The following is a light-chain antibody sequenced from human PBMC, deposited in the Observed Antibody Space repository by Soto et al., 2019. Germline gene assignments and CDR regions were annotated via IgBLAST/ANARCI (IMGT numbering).Light chain of an antibody. CDR1: QSISSW. J-gene: IGKJ1*01. CDR3: QQYNSYSLT. V-gene: IGKV1-5*01. Sequence: GDRVTITCRAIQSISSWLAWYQQKPGKAPKLLIYDASSLESGVPSRFSGSGSGTEFTLTISSLQPDHFATYYCQQYNSYSLTFGQGTKVDIK. CDR2: DAS.